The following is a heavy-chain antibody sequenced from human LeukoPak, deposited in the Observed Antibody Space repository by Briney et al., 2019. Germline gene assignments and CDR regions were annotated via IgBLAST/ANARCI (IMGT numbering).Heavy chain of an antibody. CDR2: ISSSSTYI. CDR1: GFTFSRYS. CDR3: ARDPGYEFDY. V-gene: IGHV3-21*01. D-gene: IGHD2-15*01. J-gene: IGHJ4*02. Sequence: GGSLRLSCAASGFTFSRYSMNWVRQAPGKGLEWVSTISSSSTYIYYADSVKGRFTISRDNAKNSLYLQMNCLRAEDTAVYYCARDPGYEFDYWGQGTLVTVSS.